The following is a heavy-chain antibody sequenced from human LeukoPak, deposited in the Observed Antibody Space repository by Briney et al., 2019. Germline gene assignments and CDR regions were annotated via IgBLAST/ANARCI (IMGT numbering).Heavy chain of an antibody. CDR3: ARDQGFGELDY. Sequence: GGSLRLSCAASGFTFSSYWMHWVRQAPGKGLVWVSRINSDGSSTSYADSVKGRFTISRDNAKNTLYLQMNSLRAEDTDVYYCARDQGFGELDYWGQGTLVSVSS. CDR2: INSDGSST. V-gene: IGHV3-74*01. CDR1: GFTFSSYW. J-gene: IGHJ4*02. D-gene: IGHD3-10*01.